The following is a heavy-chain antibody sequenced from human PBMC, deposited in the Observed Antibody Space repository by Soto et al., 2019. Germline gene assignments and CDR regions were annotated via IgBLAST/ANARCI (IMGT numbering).Heavy chain of an antibody. V-gene: IGHV4-59*01. Sequence: SETLSLTCTVSGGSISSYYWSWIRQPPGKGLEWIGYIYYSGSTNYNPSLKSRVTISVDTSKNQFSLKLSSVTAADTAVYYCARDLGQYDILTGYYISYAFDIWGQGTMVTVSS. J-gene: IGHJ3*02. CDR2: IYYSGST. CDR3: ARDLGQYDILTGYYISYAFDI. CDR1: GGSISSYY. D-gene: IGHD3-9*01.